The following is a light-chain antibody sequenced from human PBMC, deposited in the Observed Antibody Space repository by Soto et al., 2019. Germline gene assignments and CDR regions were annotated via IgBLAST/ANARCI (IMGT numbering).Light chain of an antibody. J-gene: IGKJ2*01. CDR1: RGLVHSDGNTY. CDR3: LQTAHWPYT. CDR2: KVS. V-gene: IGKV2-30*02. Sequence: DVVMTQSPLSLPVTLGQPASVSCRSSRGLVHSDGNTYLTWFQQRPGQSPRRLIYKVSNRDSGVPXXXXGSGSGTDFTLRVSRVEAEDVGVYYCLQTAHWPYTFGQGTKLEIK.